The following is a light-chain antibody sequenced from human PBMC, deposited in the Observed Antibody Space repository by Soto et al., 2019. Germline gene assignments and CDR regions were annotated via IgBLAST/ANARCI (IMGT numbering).Light chain of an antibody. CDR3: GTWDSSLSAYV. CDR2: DRS. J-gene: IGLJ1*01. V-gene: IGLV1-51*01. Sequence: QSVLTQPPSVSAAPGQKVTISCSGSNSNIGNNYVSWYQQLPGTAPKLLIYDRSNRLSGIPDRFSGSKSGTSATLAITGLQTGDEAEYYCGTWDSSLSAYVFGTGTKVTVL. CDR1: NSNIGNNY.